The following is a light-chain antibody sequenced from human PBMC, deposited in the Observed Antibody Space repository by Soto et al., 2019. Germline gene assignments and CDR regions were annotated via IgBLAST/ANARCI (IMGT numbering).Light chain of an antibody. V-gene: IGKV1-5*01. Sequence: DIQITQSPSTLSASVGDRGTIACRASQGISNWLAWYQQKPGKAPKLLIYDASTLESGVPSRFSGSGSGTEFTLTLSSLMTDAFATYYCQQFRGTFGQGTKVDIK. J-gene: IGKJ1*01. CDR1: QGISNW. CDR3: QQFRGT. CDR2: DAS.